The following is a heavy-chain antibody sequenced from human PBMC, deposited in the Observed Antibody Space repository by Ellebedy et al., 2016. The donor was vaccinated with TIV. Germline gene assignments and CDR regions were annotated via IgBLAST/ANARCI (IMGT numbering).Heavy chain of an antibody. CDR3: ARLTGDRGPAFDI. CDR2: IYQSGST. Sequence: SETLSLXCAVYGGSFSGYYWSWIRQSPEEGLEWIADIYQSGSTNYNPSLKSRVTISVDTSKNQFSLKLSSVTAADTAVYYCARLTGDRGPAFDIWGQGTMVTVSS. V-gene: IGHV4-34*01. CDR1: GGSFSGYY. D-gene: IGHD7-27*01. J-gene: IGHJ3*02.